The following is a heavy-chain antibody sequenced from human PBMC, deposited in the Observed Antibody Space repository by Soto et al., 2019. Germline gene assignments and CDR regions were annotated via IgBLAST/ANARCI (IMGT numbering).Heavy chain of an antibody. CDR3: ARALLRYPDWFDP. D-gene: IGHD3-9*01. V-gene: IGHV4-31*03. Sequence: SLSLTCPVSGCAFSSGGYDGSWIRQHPGKGLEWIGYIYYSGSTYYNPSLKSRVTISVDTSNNQYSLKLSSVTGADTALYYCARALLRYPDWFDPWGQGTLVTVSS. CDR1: GCAFSSGGYD. CDR2: IYYSGST. J-gene: IGHJ5*02.